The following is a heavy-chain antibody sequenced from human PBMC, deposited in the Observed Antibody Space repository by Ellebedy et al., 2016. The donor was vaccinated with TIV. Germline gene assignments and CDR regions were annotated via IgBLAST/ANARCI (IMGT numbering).Heavy chain of an antibody. J-gene: IGHJ4*02. CDR1: GFTFGNYA. V-gene: IGHV3-23*01. D-gene: IGHD3-10*01. Sequence: PGGSLRLSCAASGFTFGNYAMSWVRQAPGKGLEWVSGITGSGLTAHHADSVKGRFTISRDNSKNTLSLQMNSLRAEDTAVYYCAKDVFGVIMIDLDYWGQGTLVTVSS. CDR2: ITGSGLTA. CDR3: AKDVFGVIMIDLDY.